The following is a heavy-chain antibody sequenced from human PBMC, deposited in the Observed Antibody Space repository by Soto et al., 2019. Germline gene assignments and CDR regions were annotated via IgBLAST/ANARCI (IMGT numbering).Heavy chain of an antibody. CDR1: GFIFSGYS. V-gene: IGHV3-21*06. CDR2: ISSRSTNI. CDR3: AKFTEPGYSSIWYYFEY. D-gene: IGHD2-2*01. J-gene: IGHJ4*02. Sequence: LRLSCVGSGFIFSGYSMAWVRQAPGRGLEWVASISSRSTNIDYADSVKGRFSISRDNANNLVSLQMSSLRGEDTALYYCAKFTEPGYSSIWYYFEYWGQGTPVTVSS.